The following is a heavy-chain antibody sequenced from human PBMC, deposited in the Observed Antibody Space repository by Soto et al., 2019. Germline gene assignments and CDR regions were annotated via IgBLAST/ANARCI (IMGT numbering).Heavy chain of an antibody. V-gene: IGHV1-69*13. J-gene: IGHJ3*02. CDR3: ARGWVRALGYAFDI. D-gene: IGHD3-10*01. Sequence: SVKVSCKASGGTFSSYAISWVRQAPGQGLEWMGGIIPIFGTANYAQKFQGRVAITADESTSTAYMELSSLRSEDTAVYYCARGWVRALGYAFDIWGQGTMVTVSS. CDR2: IIPIFGTA. CDR1: GGTFSSYA.